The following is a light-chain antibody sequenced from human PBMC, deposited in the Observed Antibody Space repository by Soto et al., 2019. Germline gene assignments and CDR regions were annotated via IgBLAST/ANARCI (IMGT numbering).Light chain of an antibody. CDR3: SSFRSSSTFGV. CDR1: SSDIGGYNY. J-gene: IGLJ3*02. Sequence: QSALTQPASVSGSRGQSITISCTGTSSDIGGYNYVSWYQQHPGKAPKLLIYEVSTRPSGVSSRFSGSKSGNSASLTISGLQAEDEADYYCSSFRSSSTFGVFGGGTKLTVL. V-gene: IGLV2-14*01. CDR2: EVS.